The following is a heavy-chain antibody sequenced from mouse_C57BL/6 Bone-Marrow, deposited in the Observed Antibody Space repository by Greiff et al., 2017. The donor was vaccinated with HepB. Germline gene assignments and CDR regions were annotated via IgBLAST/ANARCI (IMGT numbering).Heavy chain of an antibody. CDR2: IHPNSGST. Sequence: VQLQQPGAELVKPGASVKLSCKASGYTFTSYWMHWVKQRPGQGLEWIGMIHPNSGSTNYNEKFKSKATLTVDKSSSTAYMQLSSLTSEDSAVYYCARNYGSSPYAMYYWGQGTSVTVSS. D-gene: IGHD1-1*01. CDR1: GYTFTSYW. V-gene: IGHV1-64*01. CDR3: ARNYGSSPYAMYY. J-gene: IGHJ4*01.